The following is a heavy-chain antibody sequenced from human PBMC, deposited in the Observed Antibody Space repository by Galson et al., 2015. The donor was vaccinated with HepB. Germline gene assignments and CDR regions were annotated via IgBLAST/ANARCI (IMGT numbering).Heavy chain of an antibody. D-gene: IGHD3-10*01. V-gene: IGHV3-30-3*01. Sequence: SLRLSCAASGFTFSSYAMHWVRQAPGKGLEWVAVISYDGSNKYYADSVKGRFTISRDNSKNTLYLQMNSLRAEDTAVYYCARGRVAWFGEIDYWGQGTLVTVSS. CDR2: ISYDGSNK. J-gene: IGHJ4*02. CDR3: ARGRVAWFGEIDY. CDR1: GFTFSSYA.